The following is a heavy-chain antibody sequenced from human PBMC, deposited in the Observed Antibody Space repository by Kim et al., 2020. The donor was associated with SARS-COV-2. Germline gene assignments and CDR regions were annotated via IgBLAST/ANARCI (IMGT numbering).Heavy chain of an antibody. CDR3: TRGVAPDDYGDDAAFDI. CDR1: GFTFGDYA. J-gene: IGHJ3*02. D-gene: IGHD4-17*01. CDR2: IRSKAYGGTT. V-gene: IGHV3-49*04. Sequence: GGSLRLSCTASGFTFGDYAMSWVRQAPGKGLEWVGFIRSKAYGGTTEYAASVKGRFTISRDDSKSIAYLQMNSLKTEDTAVYYCTRGVAPDDYGDDAAFDIWGQGTMVTVSS.